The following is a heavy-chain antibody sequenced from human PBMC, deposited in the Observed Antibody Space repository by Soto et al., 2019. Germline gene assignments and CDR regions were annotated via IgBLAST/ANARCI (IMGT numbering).Heavy chain of an antibody. CDR3: ARERSPGKYGMDV. Sequence: SETLSLTCTVSVGSISSGGYYWSWIRQHPGKGLEWIGYIYYSGSTYYNPSLKSRVTISVDTSKNQFSLKLSSVTAADTAVYYCARERSPGKYGMDVWGQGTTVTVSS. CDR2: IYYSGST. V-gene: IGHV4-31*03. J-gene: IGHJ6*02. D-gene: IGHD3-10*01. CDR1: VGSISSGGYY.